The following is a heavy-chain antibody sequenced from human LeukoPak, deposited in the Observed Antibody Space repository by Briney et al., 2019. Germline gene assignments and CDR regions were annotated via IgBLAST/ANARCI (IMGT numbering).Heavy chain of an antibody. CDR1: GFTVSSNY. CDR2: IYSGGST. CDR3: ARGGHDYGDYYYYGMDV. V-gene: IGHV3-66*01. Sequence: GGSLRLSCAASGFTVSSNYMSWVRQAPGKGLEWISVIYSGGSTYYADSVKGRFTISRDNSKNTLYLQVNSLRAEDTAVYYCARGGHDYGDYYYYGMDVWGQGTTVTVSS. D-gene: IGHD4-17*01. J-gene: IGHJ6*02.